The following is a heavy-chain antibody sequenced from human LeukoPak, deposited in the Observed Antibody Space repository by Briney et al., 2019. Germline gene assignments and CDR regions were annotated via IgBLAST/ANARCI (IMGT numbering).Heavy chain of an antibody. J-gene: IGHJ3*02. V-gene: IGHV4-59*01. Sequence: SETLSLTCTVSGGSISNYYWSWIRQPPGQGLEWIGYISYSGSTNYNPSLKSRVTISIDTSKNQFSLNLSSVTAADTAVYYCAASFRGVILEGFAIWGQGTMVTVSS. CDR3: AASFRGVILEGFAI. CDR1: GGSISNYY. CDR2: ISYSGST. D-gene: IGHD3-10*01.